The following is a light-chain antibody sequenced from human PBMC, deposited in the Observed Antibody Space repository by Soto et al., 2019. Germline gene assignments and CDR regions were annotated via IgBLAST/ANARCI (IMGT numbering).Light chain of an antibody. CDR1: QDVGRW. CDR3: QQYNSYSRT. J-gene: IGKJ1*01. CDR2: ATS. Sequence: DIQMTQSPSSLSASVGDTVTITCRSSQDVGRWLSWYQQKPGKAPKILIFATSTLQSGVPSRFSGSGSGTEFTLTISSLQPDDFATYYCQQYNSYSRTFGQGTKVDIK. V-gene: IGKV1D-16*01.